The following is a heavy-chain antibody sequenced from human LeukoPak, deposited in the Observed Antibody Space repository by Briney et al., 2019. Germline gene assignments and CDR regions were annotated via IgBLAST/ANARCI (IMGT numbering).Heavy chain of an antibody. CDR1: GFTFSSYS. J-gene: IGHJ4*02. V-gene: IGHV3-23*01. Sequence: GSLRLSCAASGFTFSSYSMNWVRQAPGKGLEWVSAIIGSGGSTYYADSVKGRFTISRDNSKKTVYLQMNSLRTEDTAVYYCAKDRWLQGYFDYWGQGTLVTVSS. CDR2: IIGSGGST. CDR3: AKDRWLQGYFDY. D-gene: IGHD5-24*01.